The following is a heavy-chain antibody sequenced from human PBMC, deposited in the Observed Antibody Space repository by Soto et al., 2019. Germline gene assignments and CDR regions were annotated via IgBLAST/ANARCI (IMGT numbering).Heavy chain of an antibody. J-gene: IGHJ3*02. D-gene: IGHD3-16*01. CDR1: GGSISSSSYY. Sequence: QLQLQESGPGLVKPSETLSLTCTVSGGSISSSSYYWGWIRQPPGKGLEWIGRIYYSRSTYYNPALRGRVHISVNTSKNRFSLKLSSVIAADTAVYYCARSFVGADAFDIWGQETMVTVSS. V-gene: IGHV4-39*01. CDR3: ARSFVGADAFDI. CDR2: IYYSRST.